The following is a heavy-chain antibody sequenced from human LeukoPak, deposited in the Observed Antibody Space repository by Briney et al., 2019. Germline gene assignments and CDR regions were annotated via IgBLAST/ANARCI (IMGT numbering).Heavy chain of an antibody. CDR3: ASYDILTGSYGMDV. D-gene: IGHD3-9*01. CDR2: TYYRSKWYN. CDR1: GDSVFSNSAA. V-gene: IGHV6-1*01. J-gene: IGHJ6*02. Sequence: SQTLSLTCAISGDSVFSNSAAWNWIRQSPSRGLEWLGRTYYRSKWYNDYAVSVKSRITINPDTSKNQFSLQLNSVTPEDTAVYYCASYDILTGSYGMDVWGQGTTVTVSS.